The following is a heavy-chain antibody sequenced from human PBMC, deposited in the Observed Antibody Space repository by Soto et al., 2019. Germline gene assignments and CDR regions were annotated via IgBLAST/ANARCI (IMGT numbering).Heavy chain of an antibody. V-gene: IGHV4-59*01. D-gene: IGHD3-10*01. CDR1: GGSISSYY. Sequence: SETLSLTCTVSGGSISSYYWSWIRQPPGKGLEWIGYIYYSGSTNYNPSLKSRVTISVDTSKNQFSLKLSSVTAADTAVYYCAKWARGSGSYYPYFDYWGQGTLVTVSS. CDR2: IYYSGST. J-gene: IGHJ4*02. CDR3: AKWARGSGSYYPYFDY.